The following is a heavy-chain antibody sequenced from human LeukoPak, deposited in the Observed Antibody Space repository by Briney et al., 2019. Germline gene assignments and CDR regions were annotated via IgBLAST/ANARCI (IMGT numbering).Heavy chain of an antibody. Sequence: PWGSLRLSCAAPGFTFSTYTMNWVRQAPGQGLELMSYMGWSDSAIFYADSVKGRFTISRDGAENSLFLQMNSLRDEDTAVYYCARDHQWSFDSWRQGTLVTVSS. J-gene: IGHJ4*02. CDR3: ARDHQWSFDS. V-gene: IGHV3-48*02. CDR1: GFTFSTYT. CDR2: MGWSDSAI. D-gene: IGHD2-15*01.